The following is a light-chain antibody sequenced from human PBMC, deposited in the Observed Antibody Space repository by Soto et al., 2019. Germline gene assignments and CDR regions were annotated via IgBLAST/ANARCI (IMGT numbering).Light chain of an antibody. J-gene: IGKJ5*01. CDR3: QQRSNWPPT. Sequence: EIVLTQSPATVSLSPGEGATLSCRARQSFTIYLAWYQKKSGQPPRLLIYDVSKRATGIPARFSGSGSGTDFNLNIASLEPEDSAFYFCQQRSNWPPTFGQGTRLEI. V-gene: IGKV3-11*01. CDR2: DVS. CDR1: QSFTIY.